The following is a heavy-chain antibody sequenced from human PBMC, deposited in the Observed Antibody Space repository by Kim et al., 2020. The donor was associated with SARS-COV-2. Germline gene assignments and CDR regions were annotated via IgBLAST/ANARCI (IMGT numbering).Heavy chain of an antibody. CDR2: ISSSSSYI. CDR1: GFTFSSYS. CDR3: ARDPAYYDSSVFDY. J-gene: IGHJ4*02. V-gene: IGHV3-21*01. Sequence: GGSLRLSCAASGFTFSSYSMNWVRQAPGKGLEWVSSISSSSSYIYYADSVKGRFTISRDNAKNSLYLQMNSLRAEDTAVYYCARDPAYYDSSVFDYWGQGTLVTVSS. D-gene: IGHD3-22*01.